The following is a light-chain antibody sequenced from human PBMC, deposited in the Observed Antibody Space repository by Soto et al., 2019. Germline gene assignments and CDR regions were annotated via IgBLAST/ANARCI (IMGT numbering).Light chain of an antibody. CDR1: QVVNEY. Sequence: EVVVTQSPSILSLSPGERATLSCRTRQVVNEYLSWYQQRTGQPPRLLVYDASNTATGVPARFSGSGSGTEFTLTISSLEPEDFAVYYCQQRKIWPPITFGQGTRLEI. CDR2: DAS. V-gene: IGKV3-11*01. CDR3: QQRKIWPPIT. J-gene: IGKJ5*01.